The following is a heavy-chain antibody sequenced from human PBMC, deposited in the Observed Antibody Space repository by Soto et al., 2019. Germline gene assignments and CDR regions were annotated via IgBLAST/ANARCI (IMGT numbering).Heavy chain of an antibody. Sequence: ASVKVSCKASGYTFTNSGFSWVRQAPGQGLEWVGWIRVNNGDTHYAQKLQGRVTMTTDTSTSTACMELRSLRSDDTAVYYCARRPVAGLDAFDIWGQGTMVTVSS. V-gene: IGHV1-18*01. J-gene: IGHJ3*02. D-gene: IGHD6-19*01. CDR1: GYTFTNSG. CDR2: IRVNNGDT. CDR3: ARRPVAGLDAFDI.